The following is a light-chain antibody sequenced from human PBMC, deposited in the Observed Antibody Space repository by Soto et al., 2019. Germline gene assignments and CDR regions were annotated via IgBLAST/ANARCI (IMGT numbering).Light chain of an antibody. CDR2: GAS. CDR1: QSVSSSY. Sequence: EIVLTQSPGTLSLSPGERATLSCRASQSVSSSYLAWYQQKPGQAPRLLIYGASSRATGIPDRFSGSGSGTDFTLTISRLEPEDFAVYYCQQYGSSPTWTFGPGTKLEIK. CDR3: QQYGSSPTWT. J-gene: IGKJ1*01. V-gene: IGKV3-20*01.